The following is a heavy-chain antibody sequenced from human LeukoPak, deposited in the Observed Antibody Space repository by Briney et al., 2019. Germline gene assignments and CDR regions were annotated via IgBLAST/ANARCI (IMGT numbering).Heavy chain of an antibody. Sequence: GGSLRLSCAASGFTFSSYSMNWVRQAPGKGLEWVSSISSSSSYIYYADSVKGRFTISRDDAKNSLYLQMNSLRAEDTAVYYCASGVTVTGDYWGQGTLVTVSS. J-gene: IGHJ4*02. D-gene: IGHD4-17*01. CDR1: GFTFSSYS. CDR3: ASGVTVTGDY. V-gene: IGHV3-21*01. CDR2: ISSSSSYI.